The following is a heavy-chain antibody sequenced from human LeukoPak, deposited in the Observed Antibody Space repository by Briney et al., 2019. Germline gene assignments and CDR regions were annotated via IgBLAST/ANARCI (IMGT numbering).Heavy chain of an antibody. Sequence: SETLSLTCTVSGGSISSGDYYWSWIRQPPGTGLEWIGYIYYSGSTYYNPSLKSRVTISVDTSKNQFSLKLSSVTAADTAVYYCARSPPSDPNWFDPWGQGTLVTVSS. CDR1: GGSISSGDYY. V-gene: IGHV4-30-4*01. J-gene: IGHJ5*02. CDR2: IYYSGST. D-gene: IGHD3-10*01. CDR3: ARSPPSDPNWFDP.